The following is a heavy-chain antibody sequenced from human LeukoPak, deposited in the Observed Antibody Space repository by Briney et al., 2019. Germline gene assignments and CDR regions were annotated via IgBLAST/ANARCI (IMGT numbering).Heavy chain of an antibody. J-gene: IGHJ3*02. CDR1: GGSISGDH. CDR2: IYYSGNT. Sequence: KPSETLSLTCTVSGGSISGDHWNWIRQPPGKGLEWIGNIYYSGNTNYNPSLKSRVTISVDTSKNQFSLKLSSVPAADTAVYYCARRNDFDIWGQGTMVTVSS. CDR3: ARRNDFDI. V-gene: IGHV4-59*08.